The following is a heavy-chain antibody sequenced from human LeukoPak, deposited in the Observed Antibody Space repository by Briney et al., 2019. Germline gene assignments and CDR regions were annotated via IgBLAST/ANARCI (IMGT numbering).Heavy chain of an antibody. Sequence: ASVKVSCKVSGYTLTELSMHWVRQAPGKGLEWMGGFDPEDGETIYAQKFQGRVTMTRNTSISTAYMELSSLRSEDTAVYYCARIPGYSSSWREYYFDYWGQGTLVTVSS. CDR2: FDPEDGET. J-gene: IGHJ4*02. CDR3: ARIPGYSSSWREYYFDY. CDR1: GYTLTELS. D-gene: IGHD6-13*01. V-gene: IGHV1-24*01.